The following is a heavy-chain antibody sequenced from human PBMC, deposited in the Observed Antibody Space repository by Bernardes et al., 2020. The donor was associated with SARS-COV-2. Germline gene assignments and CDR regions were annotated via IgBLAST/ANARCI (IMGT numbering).Heavy chain of an antibody. CDR1: GFTFSSYW. D-gene: IGHD5-18*01. V-gene: IGHV3-74*01. CDR3: ARENTAMGDAFDI. CDR2: INSDGSST. J-gene: IGHJ3*02. Sequence: GGSLRLSCAASGFTFSSYWMHWVRQAPGKGLVWVSRINSDGSSTSYADSVKGRFTISRDNAKNTLYLQMNSLRAEDTAVYYCARENTAMGDAFDIWGQGTMVTVSS.